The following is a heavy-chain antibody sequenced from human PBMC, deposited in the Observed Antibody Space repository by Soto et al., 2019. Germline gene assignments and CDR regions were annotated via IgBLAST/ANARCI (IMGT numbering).Heavy chain of an antibody. Sequence: GGSLRLSCAASGFTFSSYGMHWVRQAPGKGLEWVAVISYDGSNKYYADSVKGRFTISRDNSKNTLYLQMNSLRAEDTAVYYCAKEGGYSSSWYKWYFDLWGRGTLVTVSS. D-gene: IGHD6-13*01. CDR3: AKEGGYSSSWYKWYFDL. V-gene: IGHV3-30*18. CDR1: GFTFSSYG. J-gene: IGHJ2*01. CDR2: ISYDGSNK.